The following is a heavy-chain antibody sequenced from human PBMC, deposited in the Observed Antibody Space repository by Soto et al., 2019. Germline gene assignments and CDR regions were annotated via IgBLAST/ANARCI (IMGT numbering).Heavy chain of an antibody. Sequence: QLQLQESGPGLVKPSETLSLTCTVSGGSISSSSYYWGWIRQPPGKGLEWIGSIYYSGSTYYNPSPQGPVTITEDTSKNQFSLKLSAANAADTAVYYCARQGGSGRSENYYFDYWGQGNLVHVSS. J-gene: IGHJ4*02. V-gene: IGHV4-39*01. CDR2: IYYSGST. CDR3: ARQGGSGRSENYYFDY. CDR1: GGSISSSSYY. D-gene: IGHD3-10*01.